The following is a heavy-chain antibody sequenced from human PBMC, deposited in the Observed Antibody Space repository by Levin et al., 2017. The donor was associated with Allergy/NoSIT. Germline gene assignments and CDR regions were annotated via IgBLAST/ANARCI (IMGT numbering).Heavy chain of an antibody. Sequence: GGSLRLSCAASGFTFSSYGMHWVRQAPGKGLEWVAVISYDGSNKYYADSVKGRFTISRDNSKNTLYLQMNSLRAEDTAVYYCAKLVVVTAGNFDYWGQGTLVTVSS. V-gene: IGHV3-30*18. CDR1: GFTFSSYG. CDR2: ISYDGSNK. CDR3: AKLVVVTAGNFDY. J-gene: IGHJ4*02. D-gene: IGHD2-21*02.